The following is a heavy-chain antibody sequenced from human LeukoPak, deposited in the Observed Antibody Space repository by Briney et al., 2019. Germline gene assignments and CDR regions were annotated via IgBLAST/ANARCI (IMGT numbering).Heavy chain of an antibody. CDR1: GVTFSSYA. D-gene: IGHD3-10*01. CDR3: ARELRVRWFGESLDY. Sequence: GSSVKVSCKASGVTFSSYAISWVRQAPGQGLEWMGRIIPIFGIANYAQKFQGRVTITADKSTSTAYMELSSLRSEDTAVYYCARELRVRWFGESLDYWGQGTLVTVSS. J-gene: IGHJ4*02. CDR2: IIPIFGIA. V-gene: IGHV1-69*04.